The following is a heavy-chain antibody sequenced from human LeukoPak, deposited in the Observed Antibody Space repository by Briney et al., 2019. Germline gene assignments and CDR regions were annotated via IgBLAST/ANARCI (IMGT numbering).Heavy chain of an antibody. J-gene: IGHJ3*02. Sequence: PGGSLRLSCAASGFTLSSYSMNWVRQAPGKGLEWVSYISSSSSTIYYADSVKGRFTISRDNAKNSLYLQMNSLRAEDTAVYYCARDSPGTIFGGFDIWGQGTMVTVSS. V-gene: IGHV3-48*01. CDR2: ISSSSSTI. CDR1: GFTLSSYS. D-gene: IGHD3-3*01. CDR3: ARDSPGTIFGGFDI.